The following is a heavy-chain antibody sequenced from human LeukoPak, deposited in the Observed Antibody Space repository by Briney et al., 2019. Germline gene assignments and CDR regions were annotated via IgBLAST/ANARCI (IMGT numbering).Heavy chain of an antibody. CDR2: INHSGST. CDR1: GGSFSGYY. CDR3: ARVRYYYGSGSYYRFDY. J-gene: IGHJ4*02. V-gene: IGHV4-34*01. D-gene: IGHD3-10*01. Sequence: SETLSLTCAVYGGSFSGYYWSWIRQPPGKGLEWIGEINHSGSTNYNPSLKSRVTISVDTSKNQFSLKLSSVTAAYTAVYYCARVRYYYGSGSYYRFDYWGQGALVTVSS.